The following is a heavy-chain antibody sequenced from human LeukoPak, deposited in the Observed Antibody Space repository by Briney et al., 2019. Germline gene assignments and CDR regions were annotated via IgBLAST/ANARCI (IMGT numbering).Heavy chain of an antibody. V-gene: IGHV4-4*07. CDR3: ARFSSIAAAFDY. CDR2: IYTSGTT. CDR1: GGSISNYY. D-gene: IGHD6-13*01. Sequence: ASETLSLTCTVSGGSISNYYWSWIRQPAGKGLEWIGRIYTSGTTHYNPSLKSRVTMSVDTSKNQFSLNLSSVTAADTAVYYCARFSSIAAAFDYWGLGTLVTVSS. J-gene: IGHJ4*02.